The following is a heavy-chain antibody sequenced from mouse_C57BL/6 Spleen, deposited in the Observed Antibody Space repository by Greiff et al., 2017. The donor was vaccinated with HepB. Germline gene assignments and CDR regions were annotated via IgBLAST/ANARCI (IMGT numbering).Heavy chain of an antibody. J-gene: IGHJ2*01. CDR3: ARGDWDPYYLDY. Sequence: EVQVVESGGGLVKPGGSLKLSCAASGFTFSSYAMSWVRQTPEKRLEWVATISDGGSYTYYPDNVKGRYTISRDKAKNNLYLQMRHLKSEDTAMYYCARGDWDPYYLDYWGQGTTLTVSS. CDR1: GFTFSSYA. CDR2: ISDGGSYT. V-gene: IGHV5-4*01. D-gene: IGHD4-1*01.